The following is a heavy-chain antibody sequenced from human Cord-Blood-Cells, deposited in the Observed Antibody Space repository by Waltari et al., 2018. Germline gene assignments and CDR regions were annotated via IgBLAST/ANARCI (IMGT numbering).Heavy chain of an antibody. CDR1: GGCISSSSYY. V-gene: IGHV4-39*07. CDR3: ARVITMVRGVIIDY. Sequence: QLQLQESGPGLVKPSETLSLTCTVSGGCISSSSYYCGWIRQPPGKGLEWIGSIYYSGSTYYHPSLKCRVPISVDTSKNQFSLKLSSVTAADTAVYYCARVITMVRGVIIDYWGQGTLVTVSS. CDR2: IYYSGST. D-gene: IGHD3-10*01. J-gene: IGHJ4*02.